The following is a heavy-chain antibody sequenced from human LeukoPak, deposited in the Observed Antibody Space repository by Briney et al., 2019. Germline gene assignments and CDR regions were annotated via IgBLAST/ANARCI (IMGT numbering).Heavy chain of an antibody. CDR3: ARAGYYYYYMDV. V-gene: IGHV4-59*01. CDR1: GGSISPYY. Sequence: SETLSLTCTVSGGSISPYYWSWIRQPPGKGLEWIGYIYYSGSTNYNPSLKSRVTISVDTSKNQFSLKLSSVTAADTAVYYCARAGYYYYYMDVWGKGTTVTVSS. J-gene: IGHJ6*03. CDR2: IYYSGST.